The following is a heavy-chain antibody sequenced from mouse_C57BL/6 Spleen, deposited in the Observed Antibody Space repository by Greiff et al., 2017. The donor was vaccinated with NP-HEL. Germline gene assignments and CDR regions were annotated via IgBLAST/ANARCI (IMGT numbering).Heavy chain of an antibody. V-gene: IGHV5-4*01. J-gene: IGHJ3*01. CDR3: ARDDPHYYGSSYGFAY. Sequence: EVKVVESGGGLVKPGGSLKLSCAASGFTFSSYAMSWVRQTPEKRLEWVATISDGGSYTYYPDNVKGRFTISRDNAKNNLYLQMSHLKSEDTAMYYCARDDPHYYGSSYGFAYWGQGTLVTVSA. CDR1: GFTFSSYA. CDR2: ISDGGSYT. D-gene: IGHD1-1*01.